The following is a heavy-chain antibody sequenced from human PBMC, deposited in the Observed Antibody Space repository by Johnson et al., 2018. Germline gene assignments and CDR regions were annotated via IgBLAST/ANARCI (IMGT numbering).Heavy chain of an antibody. CDR1: GFTFSSYG. CDR2: ISYDGSNK. V-gene: IGHV3-30*18. CDR3: AKRRVVPAAIDEDYYYYYYGMDV. Sequence: QVQLVESGGGVVQPGRSLRLSCAASGFTFSSYGMHWVRQAPGKGLEWVAVISYDGSNKYYADSVKGRFTISRDNSKNTLYLQMNSLGAEDTAVYYWAKRRVVPAAIDEDYYYYYYGMDVWGQGTTVTVSS. J-gene: IGHJ6*02. D-gene: IGHD2-2*01.